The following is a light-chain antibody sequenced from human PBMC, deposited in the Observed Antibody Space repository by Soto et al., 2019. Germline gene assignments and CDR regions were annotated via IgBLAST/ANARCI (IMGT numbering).Light chain of an antibody. CDR3: QSYDSSVSGYVV. Sequence: QSVLTQPPSGSGAPGQRVTISFTGSSSNIGAGYDVHWYQQLPGTAPQLLIYGNSNRPSGIPDRFSGSKSGTSASLAITGLQAEDEADYYCQSYDSSVSGYVVFGGGTKLTVL. V-gene: IGLV1-40*01. J-gene: IGLJ2*01. CDR1: SSNIGAGYD. CDR2: GNS.